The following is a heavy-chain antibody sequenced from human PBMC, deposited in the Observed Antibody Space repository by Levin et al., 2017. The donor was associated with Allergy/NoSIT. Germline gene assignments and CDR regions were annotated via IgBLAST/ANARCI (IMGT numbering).Heavy chain of an antibody. CDR2: FDPEHGET. D-gene: IGHD3-3*01. J-gene: IGHJ3*02. CDR3: ASRGLGSGYYKRADAFDI. Sequence: ASVKVSCKVSEYSLNDLSMHWVRQAPGKGLEWMGGFDPEHGETVYAQKLQGRVTMTEDISTDTAYMELSSLRYEDTALYYCASRGLGSGYYKRADAFDIWGQGTMVTVSS. CDR1: EYSLNDLS. V-gene: IGHV1-24*01.